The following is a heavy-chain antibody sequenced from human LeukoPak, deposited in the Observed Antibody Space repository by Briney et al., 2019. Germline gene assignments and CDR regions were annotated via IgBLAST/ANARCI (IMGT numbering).Heavy chain of an antibody. J-gene: IGHJ5*02. CDR2: IRSKANSYAT. D-gene: IGHD5-12*01. CDR1: GFTFSGSA. Sequence: GGSLRLSCAASGFTFSGSAMHWVRQASGKGLEWVGRIRSKANSYATAYAASVKGRFTISRDDSKNTAYLQMNSLKTEDTAVYYCRRLYVDIVATNWFDPWGQGPLVTVSS. CDR3: RRLYVDIVATNWFDP. V-gene: IGHV3-73*01.